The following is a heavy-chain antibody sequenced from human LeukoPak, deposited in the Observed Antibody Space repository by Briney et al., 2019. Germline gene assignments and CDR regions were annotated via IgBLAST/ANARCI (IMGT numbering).Heavy chain of an antibody. CDR2: IHPSTGNP. Sequence: ASVKVSCKASGYTFTNYAMNWVRQAPGQGLEWMGWIHPSTGNPTYAQGFTGRFVLSLDTSVSTTYYCARAFQSLGGLSLPDYWGQGTLVTVSS. V-gene: IGHV7-4-1*01. CDR3: Y. D-gene: IGHD3-16*02. J-gene: IGHJ4*02. CDR1: GYTFTNYA.